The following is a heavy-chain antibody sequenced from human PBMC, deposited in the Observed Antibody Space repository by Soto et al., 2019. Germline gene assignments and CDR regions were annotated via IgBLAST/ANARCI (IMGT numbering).Heavy chain of an antibody. V-gene: IGHV1-3*01. Sequence: EASVKVSCKASGYTFTSYAMHWVRQAPGQRLEWMGWINAGNGNTKYSQKFQGRVTITRDTSASTAYMELSSLRSEDTAVYYCASDIYGDFHEGAFDIWGQGTMVTVSS. CDR1: GYTFTSYA. J-gene: IGHJ3*02. CDR3: ASDIYGDFHEGAFDI. D-gene: IGHD4-17*01. CDR2: INAGNGNT.